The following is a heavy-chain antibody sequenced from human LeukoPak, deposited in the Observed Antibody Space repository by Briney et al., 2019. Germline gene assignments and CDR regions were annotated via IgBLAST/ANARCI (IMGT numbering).Heavy chain of an antibody. D-gene: IGHD6-19*01. CDR2: IHGHGGST. V-gene: IGHV3-23*01. CDR3: AKDQDNSGYPTNFDY. Sequence: GGFLRLSCAASGFTFSSNAMTWVRQVPGKGLEWVSTIHGHGGSTYYADSVKGRFTISRDNSKNTMYLQMNSLRADDTAVYYCAKDQDNSGYPTNFDYWGQGTLVTVSS. J-gene: IGHJ4*02. CDR1: GFTFSSNA.